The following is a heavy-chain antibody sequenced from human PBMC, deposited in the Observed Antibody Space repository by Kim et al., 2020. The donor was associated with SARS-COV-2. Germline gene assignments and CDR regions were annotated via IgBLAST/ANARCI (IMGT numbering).Heavy chain of an antibody. D-gene: IGHD3-22*01. Sequence: SETLSLTCTVSGGSISSYYWSWIRQPPGKGLEWIGYIYYSGSTNYNPSLKSRVTISVDTSKNQFSLKLSSVTAADTAVYYCARRIDSSGYYYFDYWGQGT. J-gene: IGHJ4*02. V-gene: IGHV4-59*01. CDR1: GGSISSYY. CDR3: ARRIDSSGYYYFDY. CDR2: IYYSGST.